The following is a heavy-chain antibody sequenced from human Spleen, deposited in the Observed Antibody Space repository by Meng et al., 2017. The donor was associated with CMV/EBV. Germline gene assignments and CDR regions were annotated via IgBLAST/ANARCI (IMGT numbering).Heavy chain of an antibody. D-gene: IGHD1-7*01. V-gene: IGHV2-70*20. CDR1: GFSLNTDGMS. J-gene: IGHJ3*02. CDR3: ARTLYNWNYDAFDI. Sequence: SGPTLVKPTQTLTLTCTFSGFSLNTDGMSVSWVRQTPGKALEWLALIDWVDDKYYSASLKTRLTISKDTIKNQVVLTLTNMHPVDTGTYYCARTLYNWNYDAFDIWGQGTMVTVSS. CDR2: IDWVDDK.